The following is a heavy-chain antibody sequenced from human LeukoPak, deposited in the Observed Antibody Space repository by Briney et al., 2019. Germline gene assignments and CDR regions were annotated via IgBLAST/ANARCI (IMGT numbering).Heavy chain of an antibody. CDR1: GYTLTELS. J-gene: IGHJ4*02. CDR2: FDPEDGET. CDR3: ATGFPSGYDLDGYTVLSY. Sequence: ASVKVSCKVSGYTLTELSMHWVRQAPGKGLEWLGGFDPEDGETIYAQKFQGRVTMTEDTSTDTAYMELSSLRSEDTAVYYCATGFPSGYDLDGYTVLSYWRQGTLVTVSS. V-gene: IGHV1-24*01. D-gene: IGHD5-12*01.